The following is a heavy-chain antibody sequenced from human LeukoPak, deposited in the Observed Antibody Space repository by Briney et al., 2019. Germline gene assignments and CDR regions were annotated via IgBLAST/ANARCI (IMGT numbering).Heavy chain of an antibody. CDR1: GFTFSSYG. CDR2: ISYDGSNK. J-gene: IGHJ4*02. Sequence: PGGSLRLSCAASGFTFSSYGMHWVRRAPGKGLEWVAVISYDGSNKYYADSVKGRSTISRDNSKSTLYLQMNSLRAEDTAVYYCAKDFRRISGSYYVFDYWGQGALVTVSS. D-gene: IGHD1-26*01. CDR3: AKDFRRISGSYYVFDY. V-gene: IGHV3-30*18.